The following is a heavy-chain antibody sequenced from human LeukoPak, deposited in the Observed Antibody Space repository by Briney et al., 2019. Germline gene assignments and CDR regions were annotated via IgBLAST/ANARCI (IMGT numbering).Heavy chain of an antibody. Sequence: ASVKVSCKASGYTFTGYYMHWVRQAPGQGLEWMGWINPNSGGTNYAQKFQGRVTMTRDTSISTAYMELRRLRSDDTAVYYCARKSGSYLNVIDYWGQGTLVTVSS. CDR1: GYTFTGYY. J-gene: IGHJ4*02. CDR2: INPNSGGT. D-gene: IGHD1-26*01. CDR3: ARKSGSYLNVIDY. V-gene: IGHV1-2*02.